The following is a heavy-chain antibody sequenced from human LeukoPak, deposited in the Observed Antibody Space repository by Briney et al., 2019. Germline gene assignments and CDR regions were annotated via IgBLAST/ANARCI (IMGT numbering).Heavy chain of an antibody. V-gene: IGHV3-15*01. CDR3: ARRAGEYSHPYDY. J-gene: IGHJ4*02. Sequence: GGSLRLSCAASGFTFSNAWMSWVRQAPGKGLEWVGRIKSKTDGGTSDYAAPVKGRFTISRDNSKNTLYLQMNNLRAEDTAVYYCARRAGEYSHPYDYWGQGTLVTVSS. CDR1: GFTFSNAW. D-gene: IGHD4-17*01. CDR2: IKSKTDGGTS.